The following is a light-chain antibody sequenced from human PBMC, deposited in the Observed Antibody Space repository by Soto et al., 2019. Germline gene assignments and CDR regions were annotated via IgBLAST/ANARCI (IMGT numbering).Light chain of an antibody. CDR2: EVS. CDR1: SSDVGGYNY. V-gene: IGLV2-14*01. J-gene: IGLJ1*01. Sequence: QSALTQPASVSGSPGQSITISCTGTSSDVGGYNYVSWYQQHPGKAPKLMIYEVSNRPSGVSNRFSGSKSGNTASPTISGLQAEDEADYYCSSYTTTSPSVVLGTGTKLTVL. CDR3: SSYTTTSPSVV.